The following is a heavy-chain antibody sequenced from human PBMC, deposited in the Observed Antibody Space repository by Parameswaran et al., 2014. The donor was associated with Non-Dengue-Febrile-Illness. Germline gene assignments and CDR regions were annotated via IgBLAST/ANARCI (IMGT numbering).Heavy chain of an antibody. Sequence: VRQAPGKGLEWIGEIYHSGSTNYNPPLKSRVTISVDKSKNQFSLKLSSVTAADTAVYYCARGIAARPDAFDIWGQGTMVTVSS. V-gene: IGHV4-4*02. CDR3: ARGIAARPDAFDI. J-gene: IGHJ3*02. CDR2: IYHSGST. D-gene: IGHD6-6*01.